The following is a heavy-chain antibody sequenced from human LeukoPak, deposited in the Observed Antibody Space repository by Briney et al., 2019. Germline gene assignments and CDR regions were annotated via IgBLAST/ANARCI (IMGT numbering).Heavy chain of an antibody. Sequence: SETLSLTCAVSGYSISSGYFWGCIRQPPQKALEWIGTIYHSGSTYYNPSLQSRVPISGDTSKNQCSLMLRSVTAEYTAVYYCARDTSYDSRGDAIFDYWGQGTLVTVAS. D-gene: IGHD3-22*01. CDR3: ARDTSYDSRGDAIFDY. V-gene: IGHV4-38-2*02. CDR1: GYSISSGYF. CDR2: IYHSGST. J-gene: IGHJ4*02.